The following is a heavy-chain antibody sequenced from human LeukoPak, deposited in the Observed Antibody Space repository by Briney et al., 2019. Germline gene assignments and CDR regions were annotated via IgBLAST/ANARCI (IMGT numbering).Heavy chain of an antibody. CDR1: GFTFSNYW. Sequence: GGSLRLSCAASGFTFSNYWMSWVRQAPGKGLEWVANIKYDGRDKHYVDSVKGRFTIARDSAKNSLNLQMNSLRAEDTAVYYCARGGNYDILTGYIFDYWGQGTLVTVSS. J-gene: IGHJ4*02. D-gene: IGHD3-9*01. V-gene: IGHV3-7*03. CDR2: IKYDGRDK. CDR3: ARGGNYDILTGYIFDY.